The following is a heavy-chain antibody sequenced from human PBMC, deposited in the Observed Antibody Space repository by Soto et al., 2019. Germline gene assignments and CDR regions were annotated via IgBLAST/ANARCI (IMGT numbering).Heavy chain of an antibody. V-gene: IGHV4-59*01. J-gene: IGHJ4*01. CDR1: GGSIRKVY. D-gene: IGHD2-2*01. Sequence: SETLSLTCTVSGGSIRKVYWSWIRQPPGKGLEWIGFIFHSGNAKYNPSLKSRVTISVDTSKNQFSLSLDSVTAADTAVYFCARAHAPTLPFDYWGQGTLVTVSS. CDR2: IFHSGNA. CDR3: ARAHAPTLPFDY.